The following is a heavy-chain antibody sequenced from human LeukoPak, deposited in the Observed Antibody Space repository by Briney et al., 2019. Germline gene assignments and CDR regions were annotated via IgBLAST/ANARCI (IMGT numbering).Heavy chain of an antibody. J-gene: IGHJ4*02. CDR3: AKDPGDGYNLGAYYFDY. CDR2: ISSTGSTT. CDR1: GLTFSSYG. D-gene: IGHD5-24*01. Sequence: GGSLRLSCVASGLTFSSYGISWVRQAPGKGLEWVSAISSTGSTTYYADSVKGRFTISRDNSKNTLYLQMNSLRAEDTAVYYCAKDPGDGYNLGAYYFDYWGQGTLVTVSS. V-gene: IGHV3-23*01.